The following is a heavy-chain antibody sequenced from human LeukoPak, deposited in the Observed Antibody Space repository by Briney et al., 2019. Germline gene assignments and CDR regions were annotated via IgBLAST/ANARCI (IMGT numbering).Heavy chain of an antibody. CDR2: IWYDGSNK. V-gene: IGHV3-33*01. Sequence: PGGSLRLSCAASGFTFSSYGMHWVRQAPGKGLEWVAVIWYDGSNKYYADSVKGRFTISRDNAKNSLYLQMNSLRAEDTAVYYCARDSPDTSLQIYFFDYWGQGTLVTVSS. J-gene: IGHJ4*02. CDR1: GFTFSSYG. D-gene: IGHD5-18*01. CDR3: ARDSPDTSLQIYFFDY.